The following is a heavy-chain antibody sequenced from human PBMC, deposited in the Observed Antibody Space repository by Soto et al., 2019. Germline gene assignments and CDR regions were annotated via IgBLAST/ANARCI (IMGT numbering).Heavy chain of an antibody. CDR2: ISVSGGST. Sequence: SGGSLRLCCAASGFTVSSSAMSWGRQAPGKGLEWVSAISVSGGSTYYADSVKGRFTISRDNSKNTLYLQMNSLRAEDTAVYYCAKNPMIVVVITEGWFDPWGQGTLVTVSS. CDR1: GFTVSSSA. D-gene: IGHD3-22*01. CDR3: AKNPMIVVVITEGWFDP. J-gene: IGHJ5*02. V-gene: IGHV3-23*01.